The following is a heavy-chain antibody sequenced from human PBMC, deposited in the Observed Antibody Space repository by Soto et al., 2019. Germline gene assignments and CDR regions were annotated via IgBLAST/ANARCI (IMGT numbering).Heavy chain of an antibody. V-gene: IGHV4-34*01. J-gene: IGHJ4*02. CDR1: GGYFSGYY. CDR2: INHSGST. D-gene: IGHD6-6*01. CDR3: ARNSAGIAARPLGY. Sequence: SETLSLTCGVYGGYFSGYYWSWIRQPPGKGLEWIGEINHSGSTNYNPSLKSRVTISVDTSKNQFSLKLSSVTAADTAVYYCARNSAGIAARPLGYWGQGTLVTVSS.